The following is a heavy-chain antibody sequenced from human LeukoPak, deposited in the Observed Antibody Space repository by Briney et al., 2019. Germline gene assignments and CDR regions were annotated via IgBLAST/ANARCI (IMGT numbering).Heavy chain of an antibody. CDR2: IASDGSST. D-gene: IGHD5/OR15-5a*01. CDR1: GFTFSSYW. V-gene: IGHV3-74*01. CDR3: ARVGNSVRPYYFDY. J-gene: IGHJ4*02. Sequence: GGSLRLSCAASGFTFSSYWMSWVRQAPGKGLVWVSRIASDGSSTTYADSVKGRFTISRDNAKNSLYLQMNSLRAEDTAVYYCARVGNSVRPYYFDYWGQGTLVTVSS.